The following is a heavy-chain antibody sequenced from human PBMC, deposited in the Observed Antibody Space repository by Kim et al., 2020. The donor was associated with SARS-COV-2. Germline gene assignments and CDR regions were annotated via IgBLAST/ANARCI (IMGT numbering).Heavy chain of an antibody. J-gene: IGHJ4*02. V-gene: IGHV3-30*01. Sequence: PDSVGGRFTITRDNSKNTLYLQRNSLRTEDTAKYYCARDPVAAHPDYFDYWGQGTLVTVSS. CDR3: ARDPVAAHPDYFDY. D-gene: IGHD2-15*01.